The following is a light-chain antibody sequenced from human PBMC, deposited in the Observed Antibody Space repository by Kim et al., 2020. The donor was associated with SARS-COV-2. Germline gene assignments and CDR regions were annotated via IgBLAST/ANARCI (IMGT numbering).Light chain of an antibody. Sequence: RVAISCTGSSSNIGAGYDVHWYQQLPETAPKLLIYGNNNRPTGVPDRFSGSKSGTSASLAITGFQAEDEADYYCQSYDSSLSGWVFGGGTKLTVL. CDR3: QSYDSSLSGWV. CDR2: GNN. V-gene: IGLV1-40*01. CDR1: SSNIGAGYD. J-gene: IGLJ3*02.